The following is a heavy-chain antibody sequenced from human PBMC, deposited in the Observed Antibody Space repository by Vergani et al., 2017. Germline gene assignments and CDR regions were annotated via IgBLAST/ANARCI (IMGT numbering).Heavy chain of an antibody. D-gene: IGHD3-3*01. CDR3: ARAGDYDFWSGYYFTGVNWFDP. CDR1: GFTFSSYS. V-gene: IGHV3-48*01. J-gene: IGHJ5*02. Sequence: EVQLVESGGGLVQPGGSLRLSCAASGFTFSSYSMNWVRQAPGKGLEWVSYISSSSSTIYYADSVKGRFTISRDNAKNSLYLQMNSLTAEDTAVYYCARAGDYDFWSGYYFTGVNWFDPWGQGTLVTVSS. CDR2: ISSSSSTI.